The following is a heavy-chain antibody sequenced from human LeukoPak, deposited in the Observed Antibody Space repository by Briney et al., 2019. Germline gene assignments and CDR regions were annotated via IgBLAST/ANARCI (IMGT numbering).Heavy chain of an antibody. D-gene: IGHD3-22*01. CDR2: IDPSDSYT. V-gene: IGHV5-10-1*01. CDR1: GYSFTRYW. J-gene: IGHJ3*01. CDR3: ARPNITSYYDSRGYDAFDV. Sequence: GESLKISCKASGYSFTRYWISWVRQMPGKGLEWMGRIDPSDSYTNYSPSFQGHVTISADKSISTAYLQWRSLKASDTAMYYCARPNITSYYDSRGYDAFDVWGQGTMVTVSS.